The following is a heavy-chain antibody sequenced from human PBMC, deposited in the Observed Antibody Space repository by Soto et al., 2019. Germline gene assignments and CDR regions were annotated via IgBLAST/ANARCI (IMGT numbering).Heavy chain of an antibody. Sequence: QVQLVESGGGVVQPGRSLRLSCAASGFTFSTFGMHWVRQAPGKGLEWVAVISYDVSNKHYADSVKGRFTISRDNXXNTLYLQMNSLRAEDTAVYYCAKVRYSASYFGMDVWGQGTTVTVSS. CDR3: AKVRYSASYFGMDV. V-gene: IGHV3-30*18. CDR1: GFTFSTFG. CDR2: ISYDVSNK. D-gene: IGHD1-26*01. J-gene: IGHJ6*02.